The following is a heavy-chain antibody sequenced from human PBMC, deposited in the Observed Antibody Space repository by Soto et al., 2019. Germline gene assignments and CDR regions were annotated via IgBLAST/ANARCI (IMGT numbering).Heavy chain of an antibody. Sequence: GGLLRLRCAAVGVNFRSYAMHWVRPAPGKGLEWVAVIWYDGSNKYYADSVKGRFTISRDNSKNTLYLQMNSLRAEDTAVYYCARDLLSTVTNAGPNYGMDVWGQGTKVTGSS. CDR2: IWYDGSNK. CDR1: GVNFRSYA. J-gene: IGHJ6*02. D-gene: IGHD4-17*01. V-gene: IGHV3-33*08. CDR3: ARDLLSTVTNAGPNYGMDV.